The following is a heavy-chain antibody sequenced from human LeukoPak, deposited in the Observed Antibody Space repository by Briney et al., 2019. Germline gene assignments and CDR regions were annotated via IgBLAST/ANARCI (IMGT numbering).Heavy chain of an antibody. D-gene: IGHD3-9*01. J-gene: IGHJ4*02. CDR3: YVLRYFDWLPNPGY. V-gene: IGHV1-2*02. CDR1: GYTFTGYY. CDR2: INPNSGGT. Sequence: ASVKVSCKASGYTFTGYYMHWVRQAPGQGLEWMGWINPNSGGTNYAQKFQGRVTMTEDTSTDTAYMELSSLRSEDTAVYYCYVLRYFDWLPNPGYWGQGTLVTVSS.